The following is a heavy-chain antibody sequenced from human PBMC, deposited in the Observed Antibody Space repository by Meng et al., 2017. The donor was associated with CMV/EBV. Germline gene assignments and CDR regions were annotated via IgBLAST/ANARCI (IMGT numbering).Heavy chain of an antibody. CDR2: INHSGST. D-gene: IGHD3-3*01. CDR1: GGSFSGYY. J-gene: IGHJ4*02. V-gene: IGHV4-34*01. Sequence: SQTLSLTCAVYGGSFSGYYWSWIRQPPGKELEWIGEINHSGSTNYNPSLKSRVTISVDTSKNQFSLKLSSVTAADTAVYYCARGSRLRFLEWLLYGRGYFDYWGQGTLVTVSS. CDR3: ARGSRLRFLEWLLYGRGYFDY.